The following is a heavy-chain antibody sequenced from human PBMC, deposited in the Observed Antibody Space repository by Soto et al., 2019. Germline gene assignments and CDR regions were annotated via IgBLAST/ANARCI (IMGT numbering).Heavy chain of an antibody. CDR1: GFTFSSYA. CDR2: ISYDGSNK. V-gene: IGHV3-30-3*01. J-gene: IGHJ4*02. Sequence: QVQLVESGGGVVQPGRSLRLSCPASGFTFSSYAMYWVRQAPGKGLEWVAVISYDGSNKYYADSVKGRFTISRDNSKNTLYLQMNSLRAEDTAVYYCARDKRDLRFLEWSYYFDFWGQGTLVTVSS. CDR3: ARDKRDLRFLEWSYYFDF. D-gene: IGHD3-3*01.